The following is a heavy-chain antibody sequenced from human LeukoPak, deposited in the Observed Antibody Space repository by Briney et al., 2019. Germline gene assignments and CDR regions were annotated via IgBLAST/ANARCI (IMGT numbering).Heavy chain of an antibody. CDR2: IYSSGST. J-gene: IGHJ4*02. CDR3: ARSSGYSYVRGHFDY. D-gene: IGHD5-18*01. V-gene: IGHV4-59*01. Sequence: SETLSLTCSVSGGSISDNYWSWIRQPPGKGLEWIGYIYSSGSTKYNPSLKSRVTISVDTSKNQFSLKLSSVTAADTAVYYCARSSGYSYVRGHFDYWGQGTLVTVSS. CDR1: GGSISDNY.